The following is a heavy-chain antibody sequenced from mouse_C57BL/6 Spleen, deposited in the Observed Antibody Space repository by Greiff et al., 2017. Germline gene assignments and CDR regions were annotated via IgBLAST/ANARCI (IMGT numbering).Heavy chain of an antibody. V-gene: IGHV1-55*01. CDR2: IYPGSGST. Sequence: QVQLQHPGAELVKPGASVKMSCKASGYTFTSYWITWVKQRPGQGLEWIGDIYPGSGSTNYNEKFKSKATLTVDTSSSTAYMQLSSLTSEDSAVYYCARGYYGSSYHFDYWGQGTTLTVSS. D-gene: IGHD1-1*01. CDR3: ARGYYGSSYHFDY. CDR1: GYTFTSYW. J-gene: IGHJ2*01.